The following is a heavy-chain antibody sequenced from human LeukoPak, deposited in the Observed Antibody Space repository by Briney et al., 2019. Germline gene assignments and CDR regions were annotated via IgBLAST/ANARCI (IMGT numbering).Heavy chain of an antibody. CDR1: GFTFTKYW. CDR2: IKQDGSDK. J-gene: IGHJ6*04. V-gene: IGHV3-7*01. Sequence: GDSLRLSCAASGFTFTKYWMTWVRQAPGKGLEWVGNIKQDGSDKNYMDSVKGRFTISRDNAKNSLYLQMNSLRAEDTAVYYCARDCTSTTSCPEMDVWGRGTTVTVSS. CDR3: ARDCTSTTSCPEMDV. D-gene: IGHD2-2*01.